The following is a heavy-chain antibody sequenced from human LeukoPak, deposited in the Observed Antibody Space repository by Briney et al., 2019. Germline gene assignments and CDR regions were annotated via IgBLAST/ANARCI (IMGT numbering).Heavy chain of an antibody. CDR2: MNSNSGNT. D-gene: IGHD3-10*02. V-gene: IGHV1-8*01. CDR3: ARGPVEAVFGVSTED. J-gene: IGHJ6*02. CDR1: GYTFTSYD. Sequence: GASVKVSCKASGYTFTSYDINWVRQATGQGLEWMGWMNSNSGNTGYAQKFQGRVSMTRDTSISTAYMELSSLRSEDTAVYYCARGPVEAVFGVSTEDWGQGTTVTVSS.